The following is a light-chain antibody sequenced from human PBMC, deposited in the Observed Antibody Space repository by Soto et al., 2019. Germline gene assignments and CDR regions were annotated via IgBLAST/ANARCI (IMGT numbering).Light chain of an antibody. J-gene: IGLJ3*02. CDR1: SSDIGGYDY. Sequence: QSAPTQPASVSGSLGQSITISCTGTSSDIGGYDYVSWYQQHPGKVPKLMIYEVYNRPSGVSNRFSGSKSANTASLTISGLQADDEADYYCSSFTSSSTQVFGGGTQLTVL. CDR3: SSFTSSSTQV. V-gene: IGLV2-14*01. CDR2: EVY.